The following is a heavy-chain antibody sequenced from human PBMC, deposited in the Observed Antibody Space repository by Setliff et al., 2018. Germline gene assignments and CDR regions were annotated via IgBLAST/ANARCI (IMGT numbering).Heavy chain of an antibody. CDR2: IYYSGST. CDR1: GESFSNNY. CDR3: ARVVLYHNWFDP. Sequence: PSETLSLTCSVYGESFSNNYWSWIRQPPGKGLEWIGYIYYSGSTNYNPSLKSRVTISVDTSKNQFSLKLSSVTAADTAVYYCARVVLYHNWFDPWGQGTLVTVSS. J-gene: IGHJ5*02. V-gene: IGHV4-59*01.